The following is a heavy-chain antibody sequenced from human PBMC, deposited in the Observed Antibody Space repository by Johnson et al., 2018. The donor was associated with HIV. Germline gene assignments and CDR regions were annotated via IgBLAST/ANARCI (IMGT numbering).Heavy chain of an antibody. CDR1: GFTFSSYA. CDR2: ISYDGSNK. Sequence: QVQLVESGGGVVQPGRSLRLSCAASGFTFSSYAMHWVRQAPGKGLEWVAVISYDGSNKYYADSVKGRFTISRDNAKNSLYLQMNSLKTEDTAVYYCTSMTTGKTPPVGAFDIWGQGTMVTVSS. CDR3: TSMTTGKTPPVGAFDI. V-gene: IGHV3-30*04. J-gene: IGHJ3*02. D-gene: IGHD4-11*01.